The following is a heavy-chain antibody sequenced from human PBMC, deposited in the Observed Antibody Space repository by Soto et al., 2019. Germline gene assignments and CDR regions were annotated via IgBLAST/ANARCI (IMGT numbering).Heavy chain of an antibody. D-gene: IGHD3-3*01. CDR1: GGSTSSGDYY. CDR2: IYYSGST. Sequence: SETLSLTCTVSGGSTSSGDYYWSWIRQPPXKGLEWIGYIYYSGSTDYNPSLKSRVTISVDTSKNQFSLKLSSVTAADTAVYYRARGGYDFWSGYYMGDWFDPWGQGTLVTVSS. V-gene: IGHV4-30-4*01. J-gene: IGHJ5*02. CDR3: ARGGYDFWSGYYMGDWFDP.